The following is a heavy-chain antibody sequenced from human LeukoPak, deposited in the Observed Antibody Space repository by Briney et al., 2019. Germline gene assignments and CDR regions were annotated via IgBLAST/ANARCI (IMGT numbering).Heavy chain of an antibody. CDR3: ARGVLRFLSKLYYFDY. D-gene: IGHD3-3*01. CDR2: IYYSGST. Sequence: PSETLSLTCTVSGGSISSYYWSWIRQPPGKGLEWIGYIYYSGSTNYSPSLKSRVTISVDTSKNQFSLKLSSVTAADTAVYYCARGVLRFLSKLYYFDYWGQGTLVTVSS. V-gene: IGHV4-59*12. CDR1: GGSISSYY. J-gene: IGHJ4*02.